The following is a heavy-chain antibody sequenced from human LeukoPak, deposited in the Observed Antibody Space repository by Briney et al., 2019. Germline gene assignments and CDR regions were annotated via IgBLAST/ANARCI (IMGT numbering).Heavy chain of an antibody. CDR3: VRTPVGYCSSITCSNWFDP. CDR2: IYYSGST. J-gene: IGHJ5*02. Sequence: TSETLSLTCTVSGGSISSYYWSWIRQPPGKGLEWFWYIYYSGSTNYNPSLKSRVTISVDTSKNQFSLKLSSVTAADTDVYYCVRTPVGYCSSITCSNWFDPSGQGTLVTVSS. D-gene: IGHD2-2*01. CDR1: GGSISSYY. V-gene: IGHV4-59*08.